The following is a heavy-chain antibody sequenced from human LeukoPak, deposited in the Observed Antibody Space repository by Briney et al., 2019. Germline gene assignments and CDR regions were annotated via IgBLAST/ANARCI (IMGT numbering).Heavy chain of an antibody. J-gene: IGHJ4*02. CDR2: IYSGGST. CDR3: ARDRSIAVAGYFDY. Sequence: GGSLRLSCVVSGFTVSNNYMSWVRQAPRKGLEWVSLIYSGGSTYYADSVKGRFTISRDNSKNTVYLQMNSLRAEDTAVYYCARDRSIAVAGYFDYWGQGTLVTVSS. V-gene: IGHV3-66*01. D-gene: IGHD6-19*01. CDR1: GFTVSNNY.